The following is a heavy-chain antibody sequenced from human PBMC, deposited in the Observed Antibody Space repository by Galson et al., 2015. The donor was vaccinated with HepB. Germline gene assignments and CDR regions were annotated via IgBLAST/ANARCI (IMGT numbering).Heavy chain of an antibody. J-gene: IGHJ4*02. CDR3: AKEGGSPYYFDY. CDR1: GFTFSSYG. Sequence: LRLSCAASGFTFSSYGMHWVRQAPGKGLERVAVISYDGSNKYYADSVKGRFTISRDNSKNTLYLQMNSLRAEDTAVYYCAKEGGSPYYFDYWGQGTLVTVSS. CDR2: ISYDGSNK. D-gene: IGHD1-26*01. V-gene: IGHV3-30*18.